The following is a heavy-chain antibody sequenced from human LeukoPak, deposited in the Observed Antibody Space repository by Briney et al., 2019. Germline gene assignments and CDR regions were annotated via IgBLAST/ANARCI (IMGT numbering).Heavy chain of an antibody. CDR1: GFTFSSYA. Sequence: GGSLRLSCAASGFTFSSYAMNWVRQAPGKGLEWVSAISGGGDITYYAGSVKGRFTISRDNSKNTLYLQVSSLRADDTAVYYCARTTAFDYWGQGTLVTVSS. J-gene: IGHJ4*02. CDR2: ISGGGDIT. D-gene: IGHD1-7*01. CDR3: ARTTAFDY. V-gene: IGHV3-23*01.